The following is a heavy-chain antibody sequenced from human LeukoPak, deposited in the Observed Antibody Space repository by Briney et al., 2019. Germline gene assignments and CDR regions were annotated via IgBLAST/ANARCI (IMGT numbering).Heavy chain of an antibody. CDR1: GYIFTTYG. D-gene: IGHD6-13*01. CDR3: ARDHSSSSQLLDY. Sequence: ASVKVSCKTSGYIFTTYGVTWVRQAPRQGLEWMGWISAYNGDIYYAQKFQGRFTMTTDTSTSTANMELRSMRSDDTAVYYCARDHSSSSQLLDYWGQGTLVTISS. CDR2: ISAYNGDI. V-gene: IGHV1-18*01. J-gene: IGHJ4*02.